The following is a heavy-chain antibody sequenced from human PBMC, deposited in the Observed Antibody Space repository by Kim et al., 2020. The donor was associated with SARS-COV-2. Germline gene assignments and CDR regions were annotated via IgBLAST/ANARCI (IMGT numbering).Heavy chain of an antibody. Sequence: GGSLRLSCTASGFTFGDYAMSWFRQAPGKGLEWVGFIRSKAYGGTTEYAASVKGRFTISRDDSKSIAYLQMNSLKTEDTAVYYCTRTGERRSITGTSTGTDYWGQGTLVTVSS. V-gene: IGHV3-49*03. CDR1: GFTFGDYA. D-gene: IGHD1-7*01. J-gene: IGHJ4*02. CDR2: IRSKAYGGTT. CDR3: TRTGERRSITGTSTGTDY.